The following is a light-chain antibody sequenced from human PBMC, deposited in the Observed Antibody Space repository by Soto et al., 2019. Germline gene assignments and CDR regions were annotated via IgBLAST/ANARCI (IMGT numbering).Light chain of an antibody. V-gene: IGLV1-44*01. CDR3: SVWDDSLNGWV. J-gene: IGLJ3*02. CDR1: NSNIGSHT. CDR2: NNN. Sequence: QAVVTQPPSASGTPGQRVSISCSGSNSNIGSHTVNWYQQLPGTAPKLLMHNNNQRPSGVPDRFSGSKSGTSASLAISGLQSEDEADYYCSVWDDSLNGWVFGGGTKLTVL.